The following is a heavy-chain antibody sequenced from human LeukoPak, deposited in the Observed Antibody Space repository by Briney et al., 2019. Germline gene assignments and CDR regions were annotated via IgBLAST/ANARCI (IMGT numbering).Heavy chain of an antibody. Sequence: SDTLSLTCTVFDGPISSRRYYWGWIRQPPGKGLEWIGSIYSSGSTYYNPSLKSRVTISIDTSKNQFSLKLSSVTATDTAVYYCARHRRSQLVLDYWGQGTLVSVSS. CDR1: DGPISSRRYY. V-gene: IGHV4-39*01. CDR2: IYSSGST. D-gene: IGHD6-13*01. J-gene: IGHJ4*02. CDR3: ARHRRSQLVLDY.